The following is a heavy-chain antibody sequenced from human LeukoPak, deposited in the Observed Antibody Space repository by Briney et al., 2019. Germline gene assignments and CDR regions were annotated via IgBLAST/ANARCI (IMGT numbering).Heavy chain of an antibody. CDR1: GFTFSDYY. D-gene: IGHD2-21*01. CDR3: ARRVIADRSAFDI. V-gene: IGHV3-11*04. J-gene: IGHJ3*02. CDR2: ISSSGSTI. Sequence: GGSLRLSCAASGFTFSDYYMSWIRRAPGKGLEWVSYISSSGSTIYYADSVKGRFTISRDNAKNSLYLQMNSLRAEDTAVYYCARRVIADRSAFDIWGQGTMVTVSS.